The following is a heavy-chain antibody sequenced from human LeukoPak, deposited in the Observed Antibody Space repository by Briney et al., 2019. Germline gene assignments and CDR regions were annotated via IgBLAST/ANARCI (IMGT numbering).Heavy chain of an antibody. Sequence: ASVKVSCKASGYTFTGYYMHWVRQAPGQGLEWMGWINPDGDVTKSAQKFQGRVTMTTDKSINTVFMELSGLTSDDTALYYCARGPNHYYYMDFWGKGTTVSVSS. J-gene: IGHJ6*03. CDR2: INPDGDVT. CDR1: GYTFTGYY. V-gene: IGHV1-2*02. D-gene: IGHD2-8*01. CDR3: ARGPNHYYYMDF.